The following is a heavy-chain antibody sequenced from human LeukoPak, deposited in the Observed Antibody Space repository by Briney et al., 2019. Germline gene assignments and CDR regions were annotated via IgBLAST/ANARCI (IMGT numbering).Heavy chain of an antibody. Sequence: GGSLRLSCAASGFTVSSNYMSWVRQAPGKGLEWVSVIYSGGSTYYADSVKGRFTISRDNSKNTLYLQMNSLRAEDTAVYYCAKANLYDFWSGYYLSPDYWGQGTLVTVSS. J-gene: IGHJ4*02. CDR1: GFTVSSNY. V-gene: IGHV3-53*01. CDR2: IYSGGST. CDR3: AKANLYDFWSGYYLSPDY. D-gene: IGHD3-3*01.